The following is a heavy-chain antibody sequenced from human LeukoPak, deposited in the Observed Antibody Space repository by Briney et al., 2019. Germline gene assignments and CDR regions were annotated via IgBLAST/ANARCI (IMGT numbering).Heavy chain of an antibody. V-gene: IGHV4-59*01. Sequence: SETLSLTCTVSGGSISSYYWSWIRQPPGKGLEWIGYIYYSGSTNYNPSLKSRVTISVDTSKNQFYLKLSSMTAADTAVYYCARVSGGGAFDIWGQGTMVTVSS. D-gene: IGHD4-23*01. CDR1: GGSISSYY. CDR3: ARVSGGGAFDI. J-gene: IGHJ3*02. CDR2: IYYSGST.